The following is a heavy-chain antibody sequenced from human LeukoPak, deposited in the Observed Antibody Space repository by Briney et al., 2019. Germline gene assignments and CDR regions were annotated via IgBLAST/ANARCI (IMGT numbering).Heavy chain of an antibody. V-gene: IGHV1-46*01. Sequence: GASVKVSCKASGYPFTSYYMHWVRQAPGQGLEWMGLINPSGGSTSYAQKFQGRVTMTRDTSTSTVYMELSSLRSEDTAVYYCARGASSIVGATSPDYWGQGTLVTVSS. CDR1: GYPFTSYY. D-gene: IGHD1-26*01. CDR2: INPSGGST. CDR3: ARGASSIVGATSPDY. J-gene: IGHJ4*02.